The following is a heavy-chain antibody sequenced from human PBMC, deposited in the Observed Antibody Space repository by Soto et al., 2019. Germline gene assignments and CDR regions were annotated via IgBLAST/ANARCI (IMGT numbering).Heavy chain of an antibody. CDR3: AREPDWLLSSRYYYYGMDV. D-gene: IGHD3-9*01. Sequence: ASETLSLTCTVSGGSISSGGYYWSWIRQHPGKGLEWIGYIYYSGSTYYNPSLKSRVTISVDTSKNQFSLKLSSVTAADTAVYYCAREPDWLLSSRYYYYGMDVWGQGTTVTVSS. CDR1: GGSISSGGYY. V-gene: IGHV4-31*03. J-gene: IGHJ6*02. CDR2: IYYSGST.